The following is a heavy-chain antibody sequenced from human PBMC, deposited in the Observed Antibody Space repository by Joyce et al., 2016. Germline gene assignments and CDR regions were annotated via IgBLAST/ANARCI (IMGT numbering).Heavy chain of an antibody. CDR1: GGDFSNYT. J-gene: IGHJ6*02. CDR3: ARGGTSSDHYFFYTLDV. V-gene: IGHV1-69*12. Sequence: QVLLVQSGAAVKRPGSSLRVSCKSSGGDFSNYTVNWVRQAPGKRLEWMGVIIPFFGAAKYAEDFQGRVTLTADQSTRTAYLELSSLTSADTAVYYCARGGTSSDHYFFYTLDVWGPGTTVIVSS. CDR2: IIPFFGAA. D-gene: IGHD1-14*01.